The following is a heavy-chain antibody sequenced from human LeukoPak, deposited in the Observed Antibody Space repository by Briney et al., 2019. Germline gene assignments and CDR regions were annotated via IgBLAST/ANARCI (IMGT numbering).Heavy chain of an antibody. Sequence: PGGSLRLSCAASGFTFSSYEMNWVRQAPGKGLEWVSYISSSGSTIYYADSVKGRFTISRDNAKNSLYLQMNSLRAEDTAVYYCTRHQEDYDSSGYYLYYYYYHMDVWGKGTTVTVSS. V-gene: IGHV3-48*03. D-gene: IGHD3-22*01. CDR3: TRHQEDYDSSGYYLYYYYYHMDV. CDR1: GFTFSSYE. J-gene: IGHJ6*03. CDR2: ISSSGSTI.